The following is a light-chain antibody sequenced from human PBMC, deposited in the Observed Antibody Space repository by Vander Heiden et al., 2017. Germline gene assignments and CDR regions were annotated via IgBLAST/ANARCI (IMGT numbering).Light chain of an antibody. Sequence: DIQMTQSPSTLSASVGDRVTITCRASQTIRSWLAWYQQKPGKAPNLLIYKASFLESGVPSRFSGSGSGTEFTLTISSLQPDDTATHYCQQYNDYSWTFGQGTKVEIK. V-gene: IGKV1-5*03. CDR2: KAS. CDR1: QTIRSW. J-gene: IGKJ1*01. CDR3: QQYNDYSWT.